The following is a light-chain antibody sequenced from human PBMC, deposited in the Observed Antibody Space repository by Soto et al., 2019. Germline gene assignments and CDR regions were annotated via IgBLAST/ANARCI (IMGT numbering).Light chain of an antibody. CDR1: QSVSSN. CDR3: QQYDNWPLT. V-gene: IGKV3-15*01. CDR2: STF. J-gene: IGKJ4*01. Sequence: EIVMTQSPATLSVFPGERATLFCRASQSVSSNLAWYQQKPGQAPRLLIYSTFTRATGIPARFSGSGSGTEFTLTVSSLQSEDFAVYYCQQYDNWPLTFGGGTKVDIK.